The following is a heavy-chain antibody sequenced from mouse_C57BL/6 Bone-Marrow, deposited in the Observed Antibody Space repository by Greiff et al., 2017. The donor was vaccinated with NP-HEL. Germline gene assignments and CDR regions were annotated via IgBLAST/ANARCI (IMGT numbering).Heavy chain of an antibody. CDR1: GYTFTDHT. D-gene: IGHD2-2*01. J-gene: IGHJ2*01. Sequence: VKLVESDAELVKPGASVKISCKVSGYTFTDHTIHWMKQRPEQGLEWIGYIYPRDGSTKYNEKFKGKATLTADKSSSTAYMQLNSLTSEDSAVYFCAREDGYEKDYFDYWGQGTTLTVSS. V-gene: IGHV1-78*01. CDR2: IYPRDGST. CDR3: AREDGYEKDYFDY.